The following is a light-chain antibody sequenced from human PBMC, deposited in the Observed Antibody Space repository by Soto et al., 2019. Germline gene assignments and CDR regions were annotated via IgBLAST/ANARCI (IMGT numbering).Light chain of an antibody. J-gene: IGLJ1*01. CDR2: SNN. CDR1: SSNIGAGFD. CDR3: QSYDRSLRDV. Sequence: QSVLTQPPAVSGAPGQRVTISCTGSSSNIGAGFDVHWYQQLPGTAPKLLVYSNNNRPSGVPDRFSGSKSGTSASLAISGLQAEDEADYYCQSYDRSLRDVFGSETKVT. V-gene: IGLV1-40*01.